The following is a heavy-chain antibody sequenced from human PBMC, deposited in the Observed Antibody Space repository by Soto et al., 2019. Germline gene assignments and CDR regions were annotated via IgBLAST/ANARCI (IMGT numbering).Heavy chain of an antibody. CDR2: ISWNSGSI. Sequence: GGSLRLSCAASGFTFDDYAMHWVRQAPGKGLEWVSGISWNSGSIGYADSVKGRFTISRDNAKNSLYLQMNSLRAEDTALYYCAKENKYSSSSVAGTWGQGTLVTVSS. D-gene: IGHD6-6*01. V-gene: IGHV3-9*01. CDR1: GFTFDDYA. CDR3: AKENKYSSSSVAGT. J-gene: IGHJ5*02.